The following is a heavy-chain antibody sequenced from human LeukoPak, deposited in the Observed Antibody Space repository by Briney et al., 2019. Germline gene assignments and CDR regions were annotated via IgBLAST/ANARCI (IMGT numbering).Heavy chain of an antibody. CDR3: ATTSGWPVDAFDI. V-gene: IGHV4-34*01. Sequence: SETLSLTCAVYGGSFSGYYWSWIRQPPGKGLEWMGEINHSGSTHYNPSLKTRVTISVDTSKNQSSLKLSSVTAADTAVYYCATTSGWPVDAFDIWGQGTMVTVSS. J-gene: IGHJ3*02. CDR2: INHSGST. D-gene: IGHD6-19*01. CDR1: GGSFSGYY.